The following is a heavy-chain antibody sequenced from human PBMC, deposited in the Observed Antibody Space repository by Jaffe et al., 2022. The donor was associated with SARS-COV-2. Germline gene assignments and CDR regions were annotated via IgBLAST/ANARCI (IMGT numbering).Heavy chain of an antibody. V-gene: IGHV4-39*01. Sequence: QLQLQESGPGLVKPSETLSLTCTVSGGSISSSSYYWGWIRQPPGKGLEWIGSIYYSGSTYYNPSLKSRVTISVDTSKNQFSLKLSSVTAADTAVYYCARGYDSSGYYYYYYYMDVWGKGTTVTVSS. CDR2: IYYSGST. J-gene: IGHJ6*03. CDR3: ARGYDSSGYYYYYYYMDV. CDR1: GGSISSSSYY. D-gene: IGHD3-22*01.